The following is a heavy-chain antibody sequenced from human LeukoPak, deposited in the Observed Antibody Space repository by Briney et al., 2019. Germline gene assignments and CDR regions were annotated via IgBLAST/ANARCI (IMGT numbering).Heavy chain of an antibody. V-gene: IGHV3-21*06. CDR2: ISSTSTYI. Sequence: GGSLRLSCVASGFSFSSYSMNWVRQAPGKGLEWVSSISSTSTYIYYTDSVKGRFTISRDNAKNPLYLQMDSLRAEDTAVYYCARDPSAVPTAVNWFDPWGQGTLVTVSS. J-gene: IGHJ5*02. CDR3: ARDPSAVPTAVNWFDP. CDR1: GFSFSSYS. D-gene: IGHD2-2*01.